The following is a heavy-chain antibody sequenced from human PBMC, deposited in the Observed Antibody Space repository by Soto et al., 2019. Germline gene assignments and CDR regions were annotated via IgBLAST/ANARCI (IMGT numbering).Heavy chain of an antibody. J-gene: IGHJ6*02. D-gene: IGHD2-2*01. CDR2: ISSSSSYI. CDR1: GFTFSSYS. CDR3: ASLHGVVVPAAMIDYYYYGMDV. V-gene: IGHV3-21*01. Sequence: GGSLRLSCAASGFTFSSYSMNWVRQAPGKGLEWVSSISSSSSYIYYADSVKGRFTISRDNAKNSLYLQMNSLRAEDTAVYYCASLHGVVVPAAMIDYYYYGMDVWGQGTTVTVSS.